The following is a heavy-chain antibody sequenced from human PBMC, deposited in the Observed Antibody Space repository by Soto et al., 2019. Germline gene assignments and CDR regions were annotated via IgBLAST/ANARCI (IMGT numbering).Heavy chain of an antibody. CDR2: ISSSGSTI. V-gene: IGHV3-11*01. Sequence: KPGGSLRLSCAASGFTFSDYYMRWIRQAPGKGLEWVSYISSSGSTIYYADSVKGRFTISRDNAKNSLYLQINSLSAEYTAVYYCARDSHTPVNNAFHIWGQGTMVPVSS. CDR3: ARDSHTPVNNAFHI. J-gene: IGHJ3*02. D-gene: IGHD3-10*01. CDR1: GFTFSDYY.